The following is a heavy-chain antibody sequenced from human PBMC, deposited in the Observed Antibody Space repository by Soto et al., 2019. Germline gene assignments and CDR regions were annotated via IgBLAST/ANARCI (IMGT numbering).Heavy chain of an antibody. Sequence: VRLVQSGAEVKKPGSSVKVSCKASGGTFSNYAISWVRQAPGQGLEWMGGIILPFGTANYAQKFQGRVKITADESMTTAYMELSGLRSEDTAVYYCARGPAYAGYFDYWGQGTLVTVSS. D-gene: IGHD4-17*01. CDR3: ARGPAYAGYFDY. CDR1: GGTFSNYA. J-gene: IGHJ4*02. V-gene: IGHV1-69*12. CDR2: IILPFGTA.